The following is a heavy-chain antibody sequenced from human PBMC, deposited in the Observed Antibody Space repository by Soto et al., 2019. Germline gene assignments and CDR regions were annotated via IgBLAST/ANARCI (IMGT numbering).Heavy chain of an antibody. CDR1: GGTFSSYA. V-gene: IGHV1-69*01. J-gene: IGHJ6*02. CDR2: IIPIFGTA. CDR3: ARSPIVVVPAATNYYYYGMVV. D-gene: IGHD2-2*01. Sequence: QVQLVQSGAEVKKPGSSVKVSCKASGGTFSSYAISWVRQAPGQGLEWMGGIIPIFGTANYAQKFQGRVTITAGESTSTAYMELSSLRSEDTAVYYCARSPIVVVPAATNYYYYGMVVWGQGTTVTVSS.